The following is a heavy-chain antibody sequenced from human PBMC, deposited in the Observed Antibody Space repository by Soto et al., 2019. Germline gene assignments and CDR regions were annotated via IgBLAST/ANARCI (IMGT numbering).Heavy chain of an antibody. J-gene: IGHJ4*02. Sequence: WGSLRLSCGASGFTCSGFGMHWFRQAPGKGLEWVAIIWYDGSDKYYADSVKGRFTISRDNSKNTLYLQMNSLRAEDTAVYHCAFGNLSYYFDYWGQGTPVTVSS. V-gene: IGHV3-33*01. CDR3: AFGNLSYYFDY. CDR1: GFTCSGFG. D-gene: IGHD3-16*01. CDR2: IWYDGSDK.